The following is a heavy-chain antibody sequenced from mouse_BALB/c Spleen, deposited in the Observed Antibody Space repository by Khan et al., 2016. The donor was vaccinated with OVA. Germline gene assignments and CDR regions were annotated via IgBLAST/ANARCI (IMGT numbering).Heavy chain of an antibody. V-gene: IGHV1-4*01. CDR2: INPRSSYT. J-gene: IGHJ4*01. D-gene: IGHD2-14*01. Sequence: QVRLQQSGAELARPGASVKMSCKASGYTFTSNTMHWVKQRSGQGLEWIGYINPRSSYTNYNQNFKDKATLTADRSSSTAYMQLSSLTSEDSAVYYCARRTTGYAMDYWGQGTSVTVSS. CDR1: GYTFTSNT. CDR3: ARRTTGYAMDY.